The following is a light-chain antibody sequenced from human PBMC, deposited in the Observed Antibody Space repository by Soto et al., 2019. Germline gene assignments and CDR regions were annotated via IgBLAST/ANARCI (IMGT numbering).Light chain of an antibody. V-gene: IGKV1-12*01. J-gene: IGKJ5*01. CDR2: AAS. CDR3: QQANSFPIT. CDR1: QGISSW. Sequence: DIQMTQSPASLSSWLGDIVTVTCRASQGISSWLAWYQKKPGKAPKLLIYAASSLQSGVPSRFSGSGSGTDFTLTISSLQPEDCAIYFCQQANSFPITFGQGTRLEIK.